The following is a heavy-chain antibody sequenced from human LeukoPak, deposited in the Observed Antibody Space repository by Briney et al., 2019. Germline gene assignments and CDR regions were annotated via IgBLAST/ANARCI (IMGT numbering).Heavy chain of an antibody. Sequence: SETLSLTCTVSGGSISGYYWSWIRQPPGKGLEWIGSIYHSRSTYYNASLKSRATISADTSKNQFSLKLSSVTAADTAVYYCARHRWMEVYGSGSYYVDYWGQGTLVTVSS. J-gene: IGHJ4*02. D-gene: IGHD3-10*01. CDR3: ARHRWMEVYGSGSYYVDY. CDR2: IYHSRST. CDR1: GGSISGYY. V-gene: IGHV4-59*04.